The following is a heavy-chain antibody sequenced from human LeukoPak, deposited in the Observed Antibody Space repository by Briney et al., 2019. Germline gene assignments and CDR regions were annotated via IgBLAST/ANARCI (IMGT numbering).Heavy chain of an antibody. CDR2: IIPILGIA. CDR1: GGTFSSYA. V-gene: IGHV1-69*04. J-gene: IGHJ5*02. CDR3: AREGAYCSSTSCHIQNWFDP. Sequence: GASVNVSCKASGGTFSSYAISWVRQAPGQGLEWMGRIIPILGIANYAQKFQGRVTITADKSTSTVYMELRSLRSDDTAVYYCAREGAYCSSTSCHIQNWFDPWGQGTLVTVSS. D-gene: IGHD2-2*01.